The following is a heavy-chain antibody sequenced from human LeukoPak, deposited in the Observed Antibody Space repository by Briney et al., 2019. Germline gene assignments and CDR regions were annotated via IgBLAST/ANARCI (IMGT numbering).Heavy chain of an antibody. Sequence: AGGSLRLSCAASGFTFSNAWMSWVRQAPGKGLEWVGRIKSKTDGGTTDYAAPVKGRFTISRDDSKNTLYLQMNSLRAEDTAVYYCTLQWLPPDAYDIWGQGTMVTVSS. CDR3: TLQWLPPDAYDI. CDR1: GFTFSNAW. V-gene: IGHV3-15*01. D-gene: IGHD6-19*01. CDR2: IKSKTDGGTT. J-gene: IGHJ3*02.